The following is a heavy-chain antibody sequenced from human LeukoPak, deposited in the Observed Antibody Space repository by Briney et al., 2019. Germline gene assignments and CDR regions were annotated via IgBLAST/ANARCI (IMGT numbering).Heavy chain of an antibody. Sequence: GGSLRLSCAASGFTFSSYSMNWVRQAPGKGLEWVSSISSSSSYIYYADSVKGRFTISRDNAKNSLYLQMNSLRAEDTAVYYCARGWKQGWTYFDYWGQGTLVTVSS. CDR1: GFTFSSYS. CDR3: ARGWKQGWTYFDY. D-gene: IGHD3/OR15-3a*01. J-gene: IGHJ4*02. CDR2: ISSSSSYI. V-gene: IGHV3-21*01.